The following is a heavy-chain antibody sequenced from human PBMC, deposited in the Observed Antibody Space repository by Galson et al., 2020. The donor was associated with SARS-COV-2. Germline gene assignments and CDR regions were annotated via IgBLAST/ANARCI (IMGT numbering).Heavy chain of an antibody. CDR1: GYTFTSYD. CDR2: MNPNSGNT. CDR3: ARGSGFDWLYYYYYYGMDV. D-gene: IGHD3-9*01. J-gene: IGHJ6*02. V-gene: IGHV1-8*01. Sequence: ASVKVSCKASGYTFTSYDINWVRQATGQGLEWMGWMNPNSGNTGYAQKFQGRVTMTRNTSISTAYMELSSLRSEDTAVYYCARGSGFDWLYYYYYYGMDVWGQGTTVTVSS.